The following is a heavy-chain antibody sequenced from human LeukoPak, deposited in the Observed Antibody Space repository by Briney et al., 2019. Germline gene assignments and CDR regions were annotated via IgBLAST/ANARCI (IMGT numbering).Heavy chain of an antibody. V-gene: IGHV3-30-3*01. CDR3: ARGSQGELLGWFDP. CDR2: ISYDGSNK. CDR1: GFTFSSYA. J-gene: IGHJ5*02. D-gene: IGHD1-26*01. Sequence: GRSLRLSCAASGFTFSSYAMHWVRQAPGEGLEWVAVISYDGSNKYYADSVKGRFTISRDNSKNTLYLQMNSLRAEDTAVYYCARGSQGELLGWFDPWGQGTLVTVSS.